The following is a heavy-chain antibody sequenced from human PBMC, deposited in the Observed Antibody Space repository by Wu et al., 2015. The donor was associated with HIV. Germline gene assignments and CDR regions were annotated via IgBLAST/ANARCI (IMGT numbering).Heavy chain of an antibody. CDR2: INANSGDT. D-gene: IGHD2-21*02. CDR3: ARDCGGDCYPGAFDI. J-gene: IGHJ3*02. Sequence: QVQLVQXGAEVKKPGASVKVSCKTSGYTFADYYIHWVRQAPGQGLEWMGWINANSGDTNYPQKFQGRVTMTRDTSISTAYMELSRLRFDDTAVYYCARDCGGDCYPGAFDIWGPGDNGHRLF. V-gene: IGHV1-2*02. CDR1: GYTFADYY.